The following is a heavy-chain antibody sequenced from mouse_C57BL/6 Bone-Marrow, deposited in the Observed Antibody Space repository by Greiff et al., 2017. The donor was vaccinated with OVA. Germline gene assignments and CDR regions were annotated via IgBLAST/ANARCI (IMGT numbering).Heavy chain of an antibody. J-gene: IGHJ2*01. CDR2: IWSGGST. D-gene: IGHD1-1*01. CDR1: GFSLTSYG. CDR3: ARNSPHYYGSSYDY. Sequence: QVQLQQSGPGLVQPSQSLSITCTVSGFSLTSYGVHWVRQSPGKGLEWLGVIWSGGSTDYNAAFISRLSISKDNSKSQVFFKLNSLQADDASIYYCARNSPHYYGSSYDYWGQGTTLTVSS. V-gene: IGHV2-2*01.